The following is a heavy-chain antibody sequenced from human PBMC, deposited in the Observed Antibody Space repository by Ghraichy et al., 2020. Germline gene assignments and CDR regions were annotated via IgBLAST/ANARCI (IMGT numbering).Heavy chain of an antibody. D-gene: IGHD6-6*01. CDR1: GGSFSGYY. Sequence: SQTLSLTCAVYGGSFSGYYWSWIRQPPGKGLEWIGEINHSGSTNYNPSLKSRVTISVDTSKNQFSLKLSSVTAADTAVYYCARRASMKSPFDYWGQGTLVTVSS. J-gene: IGHJ4*02. CDR2: INHSGST. V-gene: IGHV4-34*01. CDR3: ARRASMKSPFDY.